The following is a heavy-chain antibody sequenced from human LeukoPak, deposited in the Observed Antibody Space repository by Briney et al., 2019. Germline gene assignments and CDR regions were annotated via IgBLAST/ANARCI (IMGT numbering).Heavy chain of an antibody. Sequence: GGSLRLSCSASGFTFSSYAMHWVRQAPGKGLEYVSAISSNGGSTYYADSVKGRFTISRDNSKNTLYLQMSSLRAEDTAVYYCVKDYYDSSDSFDYWGQGTLVTVSS. CDR1: GFTFSSYA. D-gene: IGHD3-22*01. V-gene: IGHV3-64D*06. J-gene: IGHJ4*02. CDR2: ISSNGGST. CDR3: VKDYYDSSDSFDY.